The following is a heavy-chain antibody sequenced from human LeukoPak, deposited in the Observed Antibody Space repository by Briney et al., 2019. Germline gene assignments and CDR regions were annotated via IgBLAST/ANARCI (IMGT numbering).Heavy chain of an antibody. J-gene: IGHJ4*02. CDR3: ARVGPPSSPSFDY. Sequence: SETLSLTCTVSGGSISSYYWSWIRQPPGKGLEWIGYIYYSGSTTYNPSLKSRVTISVDTSKNQFSLKLSSVTAADTAVYYCARVGPPSSPSFDYWGQGTLVTVSS. V-gene: IGHV4-59*01. CDR1: GGSISSYY. CDR2: IYYSGST.